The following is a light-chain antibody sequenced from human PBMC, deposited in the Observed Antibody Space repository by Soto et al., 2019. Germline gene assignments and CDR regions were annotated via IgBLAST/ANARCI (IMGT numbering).Light chain of an antibody. Sequence: EIVLTQSPATLSFSPGERATLSCRASQSVSSYLAWYQQKPGQAPRLLIYDASNRATGIPARFSGSGSGTEPTLSITTLEPEHLAVYYWQQRRCWLRALTFGPRAQVDLK. J-gene: IGKJ3*01. CDR3: QQRRCWLRALT. CDR2: DAS. V-gene: IGKV3-11*01. CDR1: QSVSSY.